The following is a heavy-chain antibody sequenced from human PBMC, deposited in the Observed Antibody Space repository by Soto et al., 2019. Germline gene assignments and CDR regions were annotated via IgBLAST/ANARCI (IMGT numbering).Heavy chain of an antibody. CDR3: ASRDPGTSVDY. CDR1: GGSFTSNNW. J-gene: IGHJ4*02. Sequence: SETLSLTCAVSGGSFTSNNWWTWVRQPPGQGLEWIGEIYRTGSTNYNPSLKSRVTISLDKSENQFSLKVTHLTAADTAVYYCASRDPGTSVDYWGQGTLVTVSS. V-gene: IGHV4-4*02. D-gene: IGHD1-7*01. CDR2: IYRTGST.